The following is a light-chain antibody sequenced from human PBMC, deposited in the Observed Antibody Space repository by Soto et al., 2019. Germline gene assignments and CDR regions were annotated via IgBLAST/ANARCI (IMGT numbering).Light chain of an antibody. J-gene: IGLJ1*01. Sequence: QSVLTQPPSVSEAPRQRVTISCSGSSSNIGNNAVNWYQQLPGKAPKLLIYYDDLLPSGVSDRFSGSKSGTSASLAISGLQSEDEADYYCAAWDDSLNGYVLGTGTQVTVL. V-gene: IGLV1-36*01. CDR2: YDD. CDR1: SSNIGNNA. CDR3: AAWDDSLNGYV.